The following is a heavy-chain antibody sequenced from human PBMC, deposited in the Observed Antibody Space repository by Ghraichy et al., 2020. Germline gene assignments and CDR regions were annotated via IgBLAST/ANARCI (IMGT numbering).Heavy chain of an antibody. CDR3: ARVEGEGWIQLRPHFDY. Sequence: LSLTCAASGFTFSSYWMSWVRQAPGKGLEWVANIKQDGSEKYYVDSVKGRFTISRDNAKNSLYLQMNSLRAEDTAVYYCARVEGEGWIQLRPHFDYWGQGTLVTVSS. CDR2: IKQDGSEK. J-gene: IGHJ4*02. CDR1: GFTFSSYW. D-gene: IGHD5-18*01. V-gene: IGHV3-7*01.